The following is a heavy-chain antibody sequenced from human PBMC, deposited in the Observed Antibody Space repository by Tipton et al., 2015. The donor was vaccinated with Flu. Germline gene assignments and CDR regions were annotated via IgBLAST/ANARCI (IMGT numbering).Heavy chain of an antibody. D-gene: IGHD5-18*01. CDR3: VKDMEDGYSYGVLDY. Sequence: VQLVQSGGGLVQPGRSLRLSCAASGFAFRDYAMHWVRQVPGKGLEWVAGLSWNGGDIGYADSVKGRFTISRDNTENSLYLQMNSLRPEDSALYYCVKDMEDGYSYGVLDYWGQGTLVSVSS. CDR1: GFAFRDYA. J-gene: IGHJ4*02. CDR2: LSWNGGDI. V-gene: IGHV3-9*01.